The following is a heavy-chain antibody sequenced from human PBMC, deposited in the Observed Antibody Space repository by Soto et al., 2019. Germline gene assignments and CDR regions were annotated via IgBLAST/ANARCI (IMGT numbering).Heavy chain of an antibody. V-gene: IGHV1-69*02. CDR3: TRGDSWGYYGLDI. CDR1: GHTFNSYS. D-gene: IGHD2-21*01. J-gene: IGHJ6*02. CDR2: IIPVLDIT. Sequence: QVQLVQSGTEVKKPGSSVKVSCKASGHTFNSYSINWVRQAPGQGLEWMGRIIPVLDITNLTHKFQGRVSLTADRSTYTTYMDLSSLRSEDTAVYYCTRGDSWGYYGLDIWGQGTTVTVS.